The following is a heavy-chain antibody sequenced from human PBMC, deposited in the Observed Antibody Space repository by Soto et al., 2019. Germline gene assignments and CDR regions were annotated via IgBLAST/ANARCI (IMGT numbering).Heavy chain of an antibody. V-gene: IGHV3-7*01. CDR3: VSGGTYYPDY. Sequence: PGGSLRLSCAASGFTFSNAWMNLVRQAPGKGLEWVALINKDGSEKYYVDSVKGRFTISRDNAKSSLCLEMNSLRTEDTAVYHCVSGGTYYPDYWGQGTLVTVSS. CDR2: INKDGSEK. J-gene: IGHJ4*02. D-gene: IGHD3-10*01. CDR1: GFTFSNAW.